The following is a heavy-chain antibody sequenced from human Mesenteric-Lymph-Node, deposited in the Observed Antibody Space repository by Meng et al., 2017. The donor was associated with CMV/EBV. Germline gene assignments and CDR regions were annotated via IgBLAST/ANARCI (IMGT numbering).Heavy chain of an antibody. J-gene: IGHJ4*02. CDR2: IIPVLGVA. CDR1: GDTFRIYV. CDR3: ARGPNVGVFDS. V-gene: IGHV1-69*10. Sequence: SCKASGDTFRIYVISWVRQAPGQRLEWLGGIIPVLGVANHAQRFQGRLTITADESTSTAYMELTSLRSEDTAVYFCARGPNVGVFDSWGQGSLVTVSS. D-gene: IGHD2-21*01.